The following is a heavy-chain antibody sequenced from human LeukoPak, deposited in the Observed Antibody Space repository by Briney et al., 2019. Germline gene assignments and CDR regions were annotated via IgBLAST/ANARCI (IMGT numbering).Heavy chain of an antibody. Sequence: SVKVSCKASGGTFSSYAISWVRQAPGQGLEWMGGIIPIFGTANYAQKLQGRVTITTDESTSTAYMELSSLRSEDTAVYYCARANYYGSGSLFYYYYMDVWGKGTTVTVSS. CDR3: ARANYYGSGSLFYYYYMDV. CDR2: IIPIFGTA. V-gene: IGHV1-69*05. J-gene: IGHJ6*03. CDR1: GGTFSSYA. D-gene: IGHD3-10*01.